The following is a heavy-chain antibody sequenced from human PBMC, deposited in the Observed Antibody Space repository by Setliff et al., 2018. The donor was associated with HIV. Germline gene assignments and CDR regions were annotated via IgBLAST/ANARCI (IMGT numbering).Heavy chain of an antibody. CDR3: ARDLGQLVQSFYYHYGMDV. Sequence: ASVKVCCKASGYTFTGYYMHWVRQAPGQGLEWMGRINPNSGGTNYAQKFQGRVTMTRDTSISTAYMELSRLRSDDTAVYYCARDLGQLVQSFYYHYGMDVWGQGTTVTVSS. V-gene: IGHV1-2*06. CDR2: INPNSGGT. CDR1: GYTFTGYY. D-gene: IGHD6-6*01. J-gene: IGHJ6*02.